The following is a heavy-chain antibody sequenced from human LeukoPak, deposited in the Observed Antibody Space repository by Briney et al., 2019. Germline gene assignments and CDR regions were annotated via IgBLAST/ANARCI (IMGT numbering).Heavy chain of an antibody. CDR1: GYTFTSYD. V-gene: IGHV1-8*01. Sequence: ASVKVSCKASGYTFTSYDINWVRQATGQGLEWMGWMNPNSGNTGYAQKFQGRVTMTRNTSISTAYMELSSLRSEDTAVYYCATGLGYCSSTSCYEDYWGQGTLVTVSS. D-gene: IGHD2-2*01. CDR2: MNPNSGNT. CDR3: ATGLGYCSSTSCYEDY. J-gene: IGHJ4*02.